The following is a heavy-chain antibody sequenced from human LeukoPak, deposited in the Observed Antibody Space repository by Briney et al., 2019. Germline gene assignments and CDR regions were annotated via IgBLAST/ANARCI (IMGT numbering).Heavy chain of an antibody. CDR1: GFTFSSYS. D-gene: IGHD4-17*01. V-gene: IGHV3-21*01. J-gene: IGHJ4*02. Sequence: GGSLRLSCAASGFTFSSYSMNWVRQAPGKGLEWVSSSSSSSSYIYYADSVKGRFTISRDNAKNSLYLQMNSLRAEDTAVYYCARDPLDYGDYDYWGQGTLVTVSS. CDR3: ARDPLDYGDYDY. CDR2: SSSSSSYI.